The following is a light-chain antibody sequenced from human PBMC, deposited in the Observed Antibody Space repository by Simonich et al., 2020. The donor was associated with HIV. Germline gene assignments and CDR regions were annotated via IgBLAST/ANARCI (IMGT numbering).Light chain of an antibody. CDR3: QQYGSSPGFT. V-gene: IGKV3-15*01. CDR2: GAS. J-gene: IGKJ3*01. CDR1: QGVSSD. Sequence: EIVMTQSPATLSVSPAERATLSCRASQGVSSDLAWYQQKLGQAPRLLINGASTRATGIPARFSGSGSGTEFTLTISSMQSEDFAVYYCQQYGSSPGFTFGPGTKVDIK.